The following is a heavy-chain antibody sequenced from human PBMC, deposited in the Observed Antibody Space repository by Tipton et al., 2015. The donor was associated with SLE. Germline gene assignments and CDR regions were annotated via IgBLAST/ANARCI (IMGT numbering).Heavy chain of an antibody. Sequence: TLSLTCAVYGGSFSGYYWSWIRQPPGKGLEWIGEIYHSGSTNYNPSLKSRVTMSVDTSKNQFSLKLSSVTAADAAVYYCARQGEVRGVIYAFDIWGQGTMVTVSS. V-gene: IGHV4-34*01. CDR3: ARQGEVRGVIYAFDI. CDR1: GGSFSGYY. CDR2: IYHSGST. J-gene: IGHJ3*02. D-gene: IGHD3-10*01.